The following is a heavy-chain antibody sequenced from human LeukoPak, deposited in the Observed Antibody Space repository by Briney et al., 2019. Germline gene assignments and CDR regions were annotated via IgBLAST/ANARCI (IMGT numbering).Heavy chain of an antibody. CDR3: ARVLFKAFDP. D-gene: IGHD3-3*01. V-gene: IGHV4-59*01. CDR1: GGSISSYY. Sequence: SETLSLTCTVSGGSISSYYWSWLRQPPGKGLEWIGYIYYSGSTNYNPSLKSRVTISVDTSKNQFSLKLSSVTAADTAVYYCARVLFKAFDPWGQGTLVTVSS. CDR2: IYYSGST. J-gene: IGHJ5*02.